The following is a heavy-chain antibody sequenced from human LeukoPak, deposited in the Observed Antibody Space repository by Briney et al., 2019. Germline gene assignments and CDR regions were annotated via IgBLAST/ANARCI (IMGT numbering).Heavy chain of an antibody. V-gene: IGHV1-69*05. CDR2: IIPIFGTA. CDR3: ARESAPLGNIVVVVAASRAFDI. CDR1: GGTFSSYA. Sequence: SVKVSCKASGGTFSSYAISWVRQAHGQGLEWMGRIIPIFGTANYAQKFQGRVTITTDESTSTAYMELSSLRSEDTAVYYCARESAPLGNIVVVVAASRAFDIWGQGTMVTVSS. J-gene: IGHJ3*02. D-gene: IGHD2-15*01.